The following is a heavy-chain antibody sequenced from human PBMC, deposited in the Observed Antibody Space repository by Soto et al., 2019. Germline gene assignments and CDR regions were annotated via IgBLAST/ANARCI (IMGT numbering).Heavy chain of an antibody. CDR2: ISGSGGST. D-gene: IGHD4-4*01. CDR3: AKVPTVTDYYYYMDV. V-gene: IGHV3-23*01. J-gene: IGHJ6*03. Sequence: PGGSLRLSCAASGFTFSSYAMSWVRQAPGKGLERVSAISGSGGSTYYADSVKGRFTISRDNSKNTLYLQMNSLRAEDTAVYYCAKVPTVTDYYYYMDVWGKGTTVTVSS. CDR1: GFTFSSYA.